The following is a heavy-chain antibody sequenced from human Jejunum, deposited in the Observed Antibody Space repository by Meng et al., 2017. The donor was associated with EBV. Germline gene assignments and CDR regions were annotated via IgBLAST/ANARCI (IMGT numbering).Heavy chain of an antibody. Sequence: QLVESWGGLVVPCGSLTLSCAASGFTFSSYLMHWFRQAPGKGLVWVSRINTDGSITNCADSVKGRFTISRDNARNTLYLQMNSLRAEDTAMYYCAKDLSWNQADYWGQGILVTVSS. V-gene: IGHV3-74*01. J-gene: IGHJ4*02. D-gene: IGHD1-14*01. CDR1: GFTFSSYL. CDR3: AKDLSWNQADY. CDR2: INTDGSIT.